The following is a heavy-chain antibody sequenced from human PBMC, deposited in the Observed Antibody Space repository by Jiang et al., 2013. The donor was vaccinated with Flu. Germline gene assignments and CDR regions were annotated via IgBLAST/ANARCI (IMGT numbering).Heavy chain of an antibody. CDR3: AKSWVFGVVTSTNYYGMDV. CDR2: ISYDGSNK. D-gene: IGHD3-3*01. V-gene: IGHV3-30*18. CDR1: GFTFSSYG. J-gene: IGHJ6*02. Sequence: QLVESGGGVVQPGRSLRLSCAASGFTFSSYGMHWVRQAPGKGLEWVAVISYDGSNKYYADSVKGRFTISRDNSKNTLYLQMNSLRAEDTAVYYCAKSWVFGVVTSTNYYGMDVWGQGTTVTVSS.